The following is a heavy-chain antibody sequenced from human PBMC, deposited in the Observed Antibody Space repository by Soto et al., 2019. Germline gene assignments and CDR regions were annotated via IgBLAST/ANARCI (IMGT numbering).Heavy chain of an antibody. CDR1: GGSISSSSYH. CDR2: IYYSGST. J-gene: IGHJ3*01. Sequence: LSLTCTVSGGSISSSSYHWGWIRQPPGKGLEWIGSIYYSGSTNYNPSLKSRVTISVDTSKNKFSLKLSSVTAADTAVYFCETVTYYQESGSYSWGQGTMLTVSS. D-gene: IGHD3-10*01. V-gene: IGHV4-39*01. CDR3: ETVTYYQESGSYS.